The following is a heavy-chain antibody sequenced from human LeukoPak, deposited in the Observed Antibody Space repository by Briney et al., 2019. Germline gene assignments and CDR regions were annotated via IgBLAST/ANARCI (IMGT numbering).Heavy chain of an antibody. CDR1: GYSFTSYW. Sequence: GKSLKISCKGSGYSFTSYWIGWVRQMPGKGLEWMGIIYPGDSDTRYSPSFQGQVTISADKSISTAYLQWSSLKASDTAMYYCARTYYDFWSGYRHAFDIWGQGTMVTVSS. J-gene: IGHJ3*02. CDR3: ARTYYDFWSGYRHAFDI. D-gene: IGHD3-3*01. CDR2: IYPGDSDT. V-gene: IGHV5-51*01.